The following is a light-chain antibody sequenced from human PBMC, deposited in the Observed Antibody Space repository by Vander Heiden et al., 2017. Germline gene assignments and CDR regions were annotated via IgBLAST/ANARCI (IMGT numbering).Light chain of an antibody. CDR3: QQYYSTPQT. Sequence: VMTQSPDSLAVSLGERATINCKSSQSVLYSSNNKNYLAWYQQKPGQPPKLLIYWASTRESGVPDRFSGSGSGTDFTLTISSLQAEDVAVYYCQQYYSTPQTFGQGTKVEIK. CDR1: QSVLYSSNNKNY. CDR2: WAS. V-gene: IGKV4-1*01. J-gene: IGKJ1*01.